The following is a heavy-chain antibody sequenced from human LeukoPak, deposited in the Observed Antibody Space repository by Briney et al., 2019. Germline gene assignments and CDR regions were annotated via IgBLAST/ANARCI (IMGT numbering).Heavy chain of an antibody. CDR3: STEDKYCSGANCGKY. CDR1: GYTFTNYY. V-gene: IGHV1-2*02. CDR2: IIPDSGGA. J-gene: IGHJ4*02. D-gene: IGHD2-15*01. Sequence: ASVKVSCKTSGYTFTNYYVHWVRQAPGQGLEWMGCIIPDSGGADYDQRFQGRVTMTRDKSISTVYVELSSLRSDDTAVYYCSTEDKYCSGANCGKYWGQGTLVTVSS.